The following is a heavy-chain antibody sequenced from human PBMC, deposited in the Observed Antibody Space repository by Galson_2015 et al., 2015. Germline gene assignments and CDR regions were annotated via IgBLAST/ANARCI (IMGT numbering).Heavy chain of an antibody. CDR1: GFTFSSYG. CDR3: ARDEWEGAGLGLCLIDY. D-gene: IGHD1-26*01. V-gene: IGHV3-33*01. J-gene: IGHJ4*02. Sequence: SLRLSCAASGFTFSSYGMHWVRQAPGKGLEWVAVIWYDGSNKYYADSVKGRFTISRDNSKNTLYLQMNSLRVEDTAVYYCARDEWEGAGLGLCLIDYWGQGTLVTVSS. CDR2: IWYDGSNK.